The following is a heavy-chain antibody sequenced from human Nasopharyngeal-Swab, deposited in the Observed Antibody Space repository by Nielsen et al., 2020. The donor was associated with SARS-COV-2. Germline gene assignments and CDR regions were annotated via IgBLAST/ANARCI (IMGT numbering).Heavy chain of an antibody. CDR1: GFTFSSYA. Sequence: GESLKISCAASGFTFSSYAMSWVRQAPGKGLEWVSAISGSGGSTYYADSVKGRLTISRDKSKNTLYLQMNSLRAEDTAVYYCARDNSRGGNYAGVYYFDYWGQGALVTVSS. D-gene: IGHD1-7*01. J-gene: IGHJ4*02. CDR2: ISGSGGST. V-gene: IGHV3-23*01. CDR3: ARDNSRGGNYAGVYYFDY.